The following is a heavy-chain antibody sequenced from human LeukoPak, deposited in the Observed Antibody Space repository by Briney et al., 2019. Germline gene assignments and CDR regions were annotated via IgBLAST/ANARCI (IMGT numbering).Heavy chain of an antibody. CDR3: ARGREQRGIFDS. Sequence: SETLSLTCSVSGGSISSGSYCWSWLRQPAGTGLEWIGRIYTNGSTNYNPSLTSRVAISVDTSKNQFSLKLSSVTAGDTAVYYCARGREQRGIFDSWGQGTLVTVSS. CDR1: GGSISSGSYC. CDR2: IYTNGST. V-gene: IGHV4-61*02. J-gene: IGHJ4*02. D-gene: IGHD1-26*01.